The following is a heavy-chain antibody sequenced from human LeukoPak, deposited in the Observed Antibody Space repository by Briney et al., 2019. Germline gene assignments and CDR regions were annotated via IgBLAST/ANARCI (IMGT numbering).Heavy chain of an antibody. CDR1: GFTFSGFW. J-gene: IGHJ4*02. V-gene: IGHV3-7*03. Sequence: GGSLRLSCAVSGFTFSGFWMSWSRQAPGKGLEWVASINSDGSEGYYADVVKGRFTISRDNAKNSLYLQMNSLRAEDTAVYYCARDHNFLDYWGQGTLVTVSS. CDR2: INSDGSEG. CDR3: ARDHNFLDY. D-gene: IGHD5-24*01.